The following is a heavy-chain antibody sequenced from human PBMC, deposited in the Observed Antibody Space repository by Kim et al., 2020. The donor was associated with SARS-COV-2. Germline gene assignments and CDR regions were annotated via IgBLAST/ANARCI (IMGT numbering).Heavy chain of an antibody. Sequence: GGSLRLSCAASGFTFSSYAMHWVRQAPGKGLEWVAVISYDGSNKYYVDSVKGRFTISRDNSKNTLYLQMNSLRAEDTAVYYCARDGAAAGHFDYWGQGTLAPAPQ. CDR2: ISYDGSNK. D-gene: IGHD6-13*01. CDR1: GFTFSSYA. J-gene: IGHJ4*02. CDR3: ARDGAAAGHFDY. V-gene: IGHV3-30*04.